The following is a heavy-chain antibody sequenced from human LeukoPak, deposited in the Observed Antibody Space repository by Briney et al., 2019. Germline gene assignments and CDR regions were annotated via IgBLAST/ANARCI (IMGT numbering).Heavy chain of an antibody. D-gene: IGHD2-21*02. CDR2: ISYDGSNK. CDR1: GFTFSSYA. J-gene: IGHJ4*02. V-gene: IGHV3-30-3*01. CDR3: AREGYCGGDCYSNYFDY. Sequence: GGSLRLSCAASGFTFSSYAMHWVRQAPGKGLEGVAVISYDGSNKYYADSVKGRFTISRDNSKNTLYLQMNRLRAEDTAVYYCAREGYCGGDCYSNYFDYWGQGTLVTVSS.